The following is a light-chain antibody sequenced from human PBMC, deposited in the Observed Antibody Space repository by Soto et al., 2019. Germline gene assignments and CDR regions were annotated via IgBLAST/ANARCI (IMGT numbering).Light chain of an antibody. CDR1: QSVSSY. J-gene: IGKJ4*01. Sequence: EIVLTQSPATLSLSPGERATLSCRASQSVSSYLAWYQQKPGQAPRLLIYDASSSATGIPARFSGSGSGTDFTLPISSLEPEYFAVYYCQQRSNWLTFGGGTKVEIK. V-gene: IGKV3-11*01. CDR3: QQRSNWLT. CDR2: DAS.